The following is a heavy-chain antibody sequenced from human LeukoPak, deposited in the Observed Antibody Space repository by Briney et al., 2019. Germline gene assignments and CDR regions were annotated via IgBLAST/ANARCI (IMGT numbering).Heavy chain of an antibody. CDR1: GYTFTGYY. J-gene: IGHJ2*01. Sequence: ASVKVSCKASGYTFTGYYMHWVRQAPGQGLEWMGWTNPNSGGTNYAQKFQGRVTMTRDTSISTAYMELSRLRSDDTAVYYCARDKYDSSGYELDLWGRGTLVTVSS. D-gene: IGHD3-22*01. CDR3: ARDKYDSSGYELDL. CDR2: TNPNSGGT. V-gene: IGHV1-2*02.